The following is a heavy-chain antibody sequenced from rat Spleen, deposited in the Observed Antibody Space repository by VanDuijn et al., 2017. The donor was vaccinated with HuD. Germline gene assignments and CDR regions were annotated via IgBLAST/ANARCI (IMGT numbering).Heavy chain of an antibody. J-gene: IGHJ2*01. D-gene: IGHD5-1*01. V-gene: IGHV2-32*01. Sequence: QVQLKESGPGLVKPSETLSLTCTVSGFSLTSYHVSWVRQPPGKGLEWMGVIWGDGSTAYNSLLKSRLSITRDISESQVFLKMNSLQTDDTAIYYCTREHNWGFDYWGQGVMVTVSS. CDR1: GFSLTSYH. CDR2: IWGDGST. CDR3: TREHNWGFDY.